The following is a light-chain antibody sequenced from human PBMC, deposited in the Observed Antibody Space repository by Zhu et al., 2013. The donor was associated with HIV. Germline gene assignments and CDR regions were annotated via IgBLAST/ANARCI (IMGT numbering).Light chain of an antibody. Sequence: DIQLTQSPSFLSASVGDRVTITCRASQGITTSLAWYQQKPGGAPKLLIYTASTLESGVPSRFSGSGSGTEFTLTISSLQPEDFATYYCQQSYSTPLTFGGGTKVEIK. V-gene: IGKV1-39*01. CDR1: QGITTS. J-gene: IGKJ4*01. CDR3: QQSYSTPLT. CDR2: TAS.